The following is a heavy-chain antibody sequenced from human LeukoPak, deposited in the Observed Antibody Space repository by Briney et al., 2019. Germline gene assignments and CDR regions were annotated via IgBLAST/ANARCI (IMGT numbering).Heavy chain of an antibody. Sequence: PGGSLKLSCAASGFTFSGSAMHWVRQASGKGVEWVGRIRSKANSYATAYAASVKGRFTVSRDDSKNTAYLQMNSLKTEDTAVYYCSSSLWFGELLKAFDLWGRGTLVTVSS. V-gene: IGHV3-73*01. J-gene: IGHJ2*01. CDR2: IRSKANSYAT. CDR3: SSSLWFGELLKAFDL. CDR1: GFTFSGSA. D-gene: IGHD3-10*01.